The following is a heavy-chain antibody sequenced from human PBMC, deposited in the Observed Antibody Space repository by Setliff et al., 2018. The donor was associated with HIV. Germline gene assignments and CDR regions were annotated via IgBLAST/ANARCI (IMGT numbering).Heavy chain of an antibody. J-gene: IGHJ4*02. CDR2: ISGSAGST. V-gene: IGHV3-23*01. CDR1: GFTFSSYA. CDR3: AKAARDYYDSSGYYIGIDY. D-gene: IGHD3-22*01. Sequence: LRLSCAASGFTFSSYAMSWVRQAPGKGLEWVSAISGSAGSTYYADSVKGRFTISRDNSKSTLYLQMNSLRAEDTAVYYCAKAARDYYDSSGYYIGIDYWGRGTLVTVSS.